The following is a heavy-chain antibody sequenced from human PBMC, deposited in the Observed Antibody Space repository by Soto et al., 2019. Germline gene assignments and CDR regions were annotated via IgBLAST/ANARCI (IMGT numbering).Heavy chain of an antibody. V-gene: IGHV3-30-3*01. CDR1: GFTFSSYA. J-gene: IGHJ6*02. CDR2: ISYDGSNK. Sequence: GGSLRLSCAASGFTFSSYAMHWVRQAPGKGLEWVAVISYDGSNKYYADSVKGRFTISRDNSKNTLYLQMNSLRAEDTAVYYCARDSGIAVAMGDYYYYGMDVWGQGTTVTVSS. CDR3: ARDSGIAVAMGDYYYYGMDV. D-gene: IGHD6-19*01.